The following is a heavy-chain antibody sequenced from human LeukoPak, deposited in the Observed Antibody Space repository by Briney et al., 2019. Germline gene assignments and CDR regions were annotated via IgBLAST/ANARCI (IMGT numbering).Heavy chain of an antibody. V-gene: IGHV1-2*02. Sequence: GASVKVSCRASGYTFSGYFMHWVRQAPGQGLEWMGWIYPNSGGTKYAQKFQGRVTMTRDTSISTAYLELSSLRSDDTAVYYCARDDGFGGSDSSGWYANWFDPWGQGTLVTVSS. CDR2: IYPNSGGT. J-gene: IGHJ5*02. CDR1: GYTFSGYF. CDR3: ARDDGFGGSDSSGWYANWFDP. D-gene: IGHD6-19*01.